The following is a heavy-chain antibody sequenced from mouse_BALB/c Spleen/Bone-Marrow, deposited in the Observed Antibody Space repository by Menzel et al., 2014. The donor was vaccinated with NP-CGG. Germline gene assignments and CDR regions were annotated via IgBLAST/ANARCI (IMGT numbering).Heavy chain of an antibody. Sequence: EVKVVESGGGLVQPGGSLKLSCAASGFDFSRYWTTWVRQAPGKGLEWIGEINPESSTINYTPSLKDKFIISRDNAKNALYLQMSKVRSEDTALYYCARPGYYGYQDVWGAGTTVTVSS. CDR1: GFDFSRYW. D-gene: IGHD1-2*01. CDR2: INPESSTI. V-gene: IGHV4-1*02. CDR3: ARPGYYGYQDV. J-gene: IGHJ1*01.